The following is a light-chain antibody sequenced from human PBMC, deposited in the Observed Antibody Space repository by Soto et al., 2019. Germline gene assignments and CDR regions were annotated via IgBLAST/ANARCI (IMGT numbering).Light chain of an antibody. CDR1: QNIDTY. V-gene: IGKV1-39*01. CDR2: AAS. Sequence: IQMTQSPSSLSASAGDRVTITCRAGQNIDTYLNWYQQKPVKAPKVLIYAASRLQSGVPSRFRGSVSGTSFTLTISSLQPEDFATYYCQQSYSTQYSFGQGTKVDIK. CDR3: QQSYSTQYS. J-gene: IGKJ2*03.